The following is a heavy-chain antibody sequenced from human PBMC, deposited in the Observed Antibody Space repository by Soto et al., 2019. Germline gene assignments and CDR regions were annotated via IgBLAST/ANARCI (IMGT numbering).Heavy chain of an antibody. V-gene: IGHV4-34*01. D-gene: IGHD2-15*01. J-gene: IGHJ4*02. CDR3: TACIGGYYSGFDY. CDR1: GGSFSAYF. CDR2: INHSGST. Sequence: LCLTCAVHGGSFSAYFWTWIRQPPGQGLEWLGEINHSGSTNFNPSLKSRLTISMDTSKNQFSLQLNSVTAADTAVYYCTACIGGYYSGFDYWGQGTLVTVAA.